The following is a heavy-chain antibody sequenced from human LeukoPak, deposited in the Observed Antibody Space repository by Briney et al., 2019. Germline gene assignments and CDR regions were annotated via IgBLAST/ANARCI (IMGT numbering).Heavy chain of an antibody. Sequence: GASVKVSCKASGYTFTSYGISWVRQAPGQGLEWMGGIIPIFGTANYAQKFQGRVTITADKSTSTAYMELSSLRSEDTAVYYCARVRPRGFLEWFTMGYYYYYMDVWGKGTTVTISS. CDR3: ARVRPRGFLEWFTMGYYYYYMDV. CDR1: GYTFTSYG. D-gene: IGHD3-3*01. J-gene: IGHJ6*03. V-gene: IGHV1-69*06. CDR2: IIPIFGTA.